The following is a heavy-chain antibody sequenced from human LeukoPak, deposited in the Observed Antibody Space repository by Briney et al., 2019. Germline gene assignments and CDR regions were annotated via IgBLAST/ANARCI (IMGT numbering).Heavy chain of an antibody. J-gene: IGHJ4*02. V-gene: IGHV4-59*12. D-gene: IGHD5-18*01. Sequence: SETLSLTCTVSGGSISSYYWSWIRQPPGKGLEWIGYIYHSGSTYYNPSLKSRVTISVDRSKNQFSLKLSSVTAADTAVYYCARCSYSYGFQFDYWGQGTLVTVSS. CDR2: IYHSGST. CDR3: ARCSYSYGFQFDY. CDR1: GGSISSYY.